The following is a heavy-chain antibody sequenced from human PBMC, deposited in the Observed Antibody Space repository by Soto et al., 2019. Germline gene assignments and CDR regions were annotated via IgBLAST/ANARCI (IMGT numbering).Heavy chain of an antibody. D-gene: IGHD6-19*01. CDR3: ARVVGSGWYSLDY. Sequence: PGGSLRLSCAASGFTFSTYGMHWVRQAPGKGLEWVAVISYDGSNKYYADSVKGRFTISRDNSKDTLYLQMNSLRAEDTAVYYCARVVGSGWYSLDYWGQGTLVTVSS. CDR2: ISYDGSNK. J-gene: IGHJ4*02. V-gene: IGHV3-30*03. CDR1: GFTFSTYG.